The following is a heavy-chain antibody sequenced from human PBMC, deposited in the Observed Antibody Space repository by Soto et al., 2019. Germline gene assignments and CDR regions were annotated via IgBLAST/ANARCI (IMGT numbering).Heavy chain of an antibody. CDR1: GFTFSSYG. V-gene: IGHV3-30*18. J-gene: IGHJ4*02. D-gene: IGHD4-17*01. CDR3: AKEGVNDYGDYSPITPSREAAPGDY. Sequence: GGSLRLSCAASGFTFSSYGMHWVRQAPGKGLEWVAVISYDGSNKYYADSVKGRFTISRDNSKNTLYLQMNSLRAEDTAVYYCAKEGVNDYGDYSPITPSREAAPGDYWGQGTLVTVSS. CDR2: ISYDGSNK.